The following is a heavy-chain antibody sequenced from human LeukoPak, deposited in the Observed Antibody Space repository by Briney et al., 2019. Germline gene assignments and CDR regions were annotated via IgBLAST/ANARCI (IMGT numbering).Heavy chain of an antibody. Sequence: SETLSLTCTVSGGSISSSSYYWGWIRQPPGKGLEWIGSIYYSGSTYYNPSLKSRVTISVDTSKNQFSLKLSSVTAADTAVYYCAREELTTAAIIDYWGQGTLVTVSS. CDR3: AREELTTAAIIDY. V-gene: IGHV4-39*02. CDR1: GGSISSSSYY. D-gene: IGHD4-11*01. J-gene: IGHJ4*02. CDR2: IYYSGST.